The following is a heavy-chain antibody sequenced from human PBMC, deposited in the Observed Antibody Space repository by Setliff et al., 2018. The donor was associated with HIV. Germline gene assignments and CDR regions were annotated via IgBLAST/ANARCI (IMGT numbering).Heavy chain of an antibody. CDR1: GFTVSSNY. D-gene: IGHD2-15*01. J-gene: IGHJ4*02. Sequence: GGSLRLSCAASGFTVSSNYMSWVRQAPGKGLEWVSLIYSGGDTYYADSVKGRFTISRDNSKNMPYLQMNNLRADDTAVYYCAREPCSGGSCYSGYFDYWGQGTLVTVSS. CDR3: AREPCSGGSCYSGYFDY. V-gene: IGHV3-66*02. CDR2: IYSGGDT.